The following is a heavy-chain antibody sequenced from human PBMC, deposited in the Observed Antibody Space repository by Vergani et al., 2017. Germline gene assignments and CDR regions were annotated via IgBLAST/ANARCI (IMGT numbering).Heavy chain of an antibody. CDR2: IYPNGNG. J-gene: IGHJ5*02. D-gene: IGHD2-21*01. CDR1: GGSMSDSY. CDR3: ARGNCGVNCPKYNWLAP. Sequence: QVHLQESGPGVVKPSDTLSLTCTVSGGSMSDSYWTWIRQPAGRGLEWIGRIYPNGNGNYNESLRSRLTMSIDTSRSQFSLSLSSVTAADTAVYYCARGNCGVNCPKYNWLAPWGRGILVTVSS. V-gene: IGHV4-4*07.